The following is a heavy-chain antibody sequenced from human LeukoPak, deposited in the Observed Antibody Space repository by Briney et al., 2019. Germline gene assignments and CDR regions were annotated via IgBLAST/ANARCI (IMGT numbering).Heavy chain of an antibody. J-gene: IGHJ6*02. CDR1: GGSISSYY. CDR2: IYTSGST. Sequence: PSETLSLTCTVSGGSISSYYWSWIRQPAGKGLEWIGRIYTSGSTNYNPSLKSRVTMSVDTSRNQFSLKLSAVTAADTAVYYCARGRYYYGMDVWGQGTTVTVSS. CDR3: ARGRYYYGMDV. V-gene: IGHV4-4*07.